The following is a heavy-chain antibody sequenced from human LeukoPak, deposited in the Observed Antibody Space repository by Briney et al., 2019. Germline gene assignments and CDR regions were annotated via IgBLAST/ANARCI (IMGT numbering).Heavy chain of an antibody. Sequence: TSQTLSLTCTVSGCSISSGDYYWSWIRQPPGQGLEWIGYMYYSGSTYYSPTLKSRVTISLDTSKNQFSLKLNSVTAADTAVYYCARPYYYDSRIDPWGQGTLVTVSS. V-gene: IGHV4-30-4*01. J-gene: IGHJ5*02. CDR1: GCSISSGDYY. CDR3: ARPYYYDSRIDP. CDR2: MYYSGST. D-gene: IGHD3-22*01.